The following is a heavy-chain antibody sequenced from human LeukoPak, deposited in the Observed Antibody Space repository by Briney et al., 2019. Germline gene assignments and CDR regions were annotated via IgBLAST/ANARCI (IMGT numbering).Heavy chain of an antibody. CDR3: ARYYVLSAFDI. D-gene: IGHD3-16*01. V-gene: IGHV4-59*01. CDR2: IYYSGST. CDR1: GGSISSYY. J-gene: IGHJ3*02. Sequence: SETLSLTCTVSGGSISSYYWSWIRQPPGKGLEWIGYIYYSGSTNYNPSLKSRVTISVDTSKNQFSLKLSSVTAADTAVYYCARYYVLSAFDIWGQGTMVTVSS.